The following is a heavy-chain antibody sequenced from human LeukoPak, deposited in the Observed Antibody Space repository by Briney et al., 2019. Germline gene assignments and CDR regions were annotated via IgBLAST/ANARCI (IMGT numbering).Heavy chain of an antibody. CDR1: GGSISSGSYY. CDR2: IYTSGST. CDR3: ARATTGLEWEDPFDY. J-gene: IGHJ4*02. D-gene: IGHD1-26*01. Sequence: SETLSLTCTVSGGSISSGSYYWSWIRQPAGKGLEWIGRIYTSGSTNYNPSLKSRVTISVDTSKNQFSLKLSSVTAADTAVYYCARATTGLEWEDPFDYWGQGTLVTVSS. V-gene: IGHV4-61*02.